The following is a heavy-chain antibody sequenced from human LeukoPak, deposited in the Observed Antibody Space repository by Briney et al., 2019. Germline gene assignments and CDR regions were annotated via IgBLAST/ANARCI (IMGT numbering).Heavy chain of an antibody. CDR3: AGFSGLGYYFDY. D-gene: IGHD2/OR15-2a*01. CDR1: GGTFSSYA. CDR2: IIPILGIA. Sequence: SVKVSCKASGGTFSSYAFSWVRQAPGQGLEWMGRIIPILGIANYAQKFQGRVTITADKSTSTAYMELSSLRSEDTAVYYCAGFSGLGYYFDYWGQGTLVTVSS. V-gene: IGHV1-69*04. J-gene: IGHJ4*02.